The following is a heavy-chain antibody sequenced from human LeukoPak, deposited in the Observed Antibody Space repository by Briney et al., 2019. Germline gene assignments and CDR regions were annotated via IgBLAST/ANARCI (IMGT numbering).Heavy chain of an antibody. Sequence: PGGSPRLSCAASGFTFSSYWMSLVRQAPGKGLEWVANIKQDGSEKYYVDSVKGRFTISRDNAKNSLYLQMNSLRAEDTAVYYCARDLASRITIFGAWAFDCWGQGTLVTVSS. D-gene: IGHD3-3*01. CDR2: IKQDGSEK. CDR3: ARDLASRITIFGAWAFDC. V-gene: IGHV3-7*01. CDR1: GFTFSSYW. J-gene: IGHJ4*02.